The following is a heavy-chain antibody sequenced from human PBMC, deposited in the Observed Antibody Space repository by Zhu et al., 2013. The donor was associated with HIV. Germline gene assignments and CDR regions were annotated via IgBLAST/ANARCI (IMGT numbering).Heavy chain of an antibody. D-gene: IGHD3-16*01. CDR3: TRVFGTLGHFDT. V-gene: IGHV1-2*02. CDR1: GYTFTGYY. Sequence: QVQLVQSGAEVKKPGSSVTVSCKASGYTFTGYYIHWVRQAPGQGPEWMGWINPNAGGTNYGQNFQGRVTMTRETSTNTAYMELSSLRSDDTAVYYCTRVFGTLGHFDTWGQGTLVIVSS. CDR2: INPNAGGT. J-gene: IGHJ4*02.